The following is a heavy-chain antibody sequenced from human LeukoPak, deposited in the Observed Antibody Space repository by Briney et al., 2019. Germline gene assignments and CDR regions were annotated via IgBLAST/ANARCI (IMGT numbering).Heavy chain of an antibody. Sequence: GGSLRLSCAASGFTFSSYGMSWVRQAPGKGLEWVSAISGSGGSTYYADSVKGRFTISRDNAKNSLYLQMNSLRAEDTAVYYCARGSGGSGSYYSPAGFDYWGQGTLVTVSS. CDR2: ISGSGGST. CDR3: ARGSGGSGSYYSPAGFDY. D-gene: IGHD3-10*01. J-gene: IGHJ4*02. V-gene: IGHV3-23*01. CDR1: GFTFSSYG.